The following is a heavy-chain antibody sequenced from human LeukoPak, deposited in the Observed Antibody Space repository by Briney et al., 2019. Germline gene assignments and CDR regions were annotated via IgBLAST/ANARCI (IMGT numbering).Heavy chain of an antibody. J-gene: IGHJ5*02. CDR1: GYPFSSYA. D-gene: IGHD1-1*01. V-gene: IGHV1-3*01. Sequence: ASVKVSCKASGYPFSSYARHWVRQAPGQRLEWMGWITADNGHTRYSQTFQGRVTITRDTSATTAYIELSSLRSEDTAVYYCARDRPGTGYFDPWGQGTLVSVSS. CDR2: ITADNGHT. CDR3: ARDRPGTGYFDP.